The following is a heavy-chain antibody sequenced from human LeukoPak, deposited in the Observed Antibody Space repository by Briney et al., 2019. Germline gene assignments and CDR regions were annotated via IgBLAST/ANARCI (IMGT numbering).Heavy chain of an antibody. J-gene: IGHJ4*02. CDR1: SYSIGSGYY. Sequence: ASETLSLTCAVSSYSIGSGYYWAWIRQPPGKGLEWIGSIYHSGSTYYNPSLKSRVTISVDRSRNQFSLKMTSVTAADTAVFYCARDKYTTSSGASSEFDCWGQGTLVIVSS. CDR3: ARDKYTTSSGASSEFDC. CDR2: IYHSGST. V-gene: IGHV4-38-2*01. D-gene: IGHD6-6*01.